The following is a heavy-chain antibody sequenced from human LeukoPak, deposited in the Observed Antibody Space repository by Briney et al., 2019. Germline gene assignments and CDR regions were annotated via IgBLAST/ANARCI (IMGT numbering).Heavy chain of an antibody. D-gene: IGHD2-15*01. CDR3: ARDWWPYCSGSSCYPNGNWFDP. V-gene: IGHV4-59*11. Sequence: SETLSLTCTVSGGSISSHYWSWIRQPPGKGLEWIGYIYYSGSTNYNPSLKSRVTISVDTSKNQFSLKLSSVTAADTAVYYCARDWWPYCSGSSCYPNGNWFDPWGQGTLVTVSS. CDR1: GGSISSHY. J-gene: IGHJ5*02. CDR2: IYYSGST.